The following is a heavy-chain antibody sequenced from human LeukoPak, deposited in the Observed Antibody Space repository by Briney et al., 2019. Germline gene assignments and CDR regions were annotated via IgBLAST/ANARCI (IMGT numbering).Heavy chain of an antibody. V-gene: IGHV6-1*01. D-gene: IGHD1-26*01. CDR3: ARALTSGSYYGTGYSYGLDV. CDR1: GDSVSSNSAA. Sequence: SQTLSLTCAISGDSVSSNSAAWNWIRQSPSRGLEWLGRTYYRSKYYNDYAVSVKGRITINPDTSKNQFSLQLNSVTPEDTAVYYCARALTSGSYYGTGYSYGLDVWDQGTTVTVSS. J-gene: IGHJ6*02. CDR2: TYYRSKYYN.